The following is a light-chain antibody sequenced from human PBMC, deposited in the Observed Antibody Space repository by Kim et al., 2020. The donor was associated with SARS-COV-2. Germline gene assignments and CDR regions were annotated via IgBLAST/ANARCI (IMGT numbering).Light chain of an antibody. Sequence: QSALTQPASVSGSPGQSITIACTGSSSDVGYYNYVSWYQHHPGKAPKLMIYDVNNRPSGVSNRFSGSKSGDTASLTISGLQAEDEADYYCNSYTTTCTYVFGTGTKVTVL. J-gene: IGLJ1*01. CDR2: DVN. CDR1: SSDVGYYNY. V-gene: IGLV2-14*03. CDR3: NSYTTTCTYV.